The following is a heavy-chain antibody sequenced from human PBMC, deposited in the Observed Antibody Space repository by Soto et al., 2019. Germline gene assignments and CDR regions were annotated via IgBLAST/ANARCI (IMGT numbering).Heavy chain of an antibody. D-gene: IGHD6-19*01. CDR3: ATQVGGWAPLYVDY. CDR2: IYYSGST. Sequence: QVQLQESGPGLVKPSETLSLPCTVSGGSISSYYWCWIRQTPGKGLQWIGYIYYSGSTNYNPSLKSRVPISVDTSKNPFSLTLSSVTAADTAVYSWATQVGGWAPLYVDYWGQGTLVTVSS. J-gene: IGHJ4*02. CDR1: GGSISSYY. V-gene: IGHV4-59*08.